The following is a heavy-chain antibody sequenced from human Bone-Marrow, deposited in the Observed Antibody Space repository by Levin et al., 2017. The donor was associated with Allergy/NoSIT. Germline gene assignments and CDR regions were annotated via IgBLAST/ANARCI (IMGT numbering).Heavy chain of an antibody. J-gene: IGHJ4*02. CDR1: GDTFNTYA. Sequence: GASVKVSCKVEGDTFNTYAINWVRQAPGQGLEWMGGIKPLLKTAQYTERFPGRVTITADDSTSTVYLEVSSLRSEDTAVYYCASLRDHLYWGQGTLVTVPS. CDR2: IKPLLKTA. CDR3: ASLRDHLY. V-gene: IGHV1-69*13.